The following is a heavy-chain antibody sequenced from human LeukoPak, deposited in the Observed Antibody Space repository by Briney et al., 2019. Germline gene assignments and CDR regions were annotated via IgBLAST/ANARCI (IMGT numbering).Heavy chain of an antibody. CDR2: INHSGST. D-gene: IGHD6-19*01. CDR3: ARNTRPRIAVAGTQYFQH. Sequence: SETLSLTCAVYGGSFSGYYWSWIRHPPGKGLEWIGEINHSGSTNYNPSLKSRVTISVDTSKNQFSLKLSSVTAADTAVYYCARNTRPRIAVAGTQYFQHWGQGTLVTVSS. CDR1: GGSFSGYY. J-gene: IGHJ1*01. V-gene: IGHV4-34*01.